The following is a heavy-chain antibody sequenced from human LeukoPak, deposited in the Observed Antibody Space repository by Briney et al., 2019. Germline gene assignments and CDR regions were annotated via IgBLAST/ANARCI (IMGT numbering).Heavy chain of an antibody. J-gene: IGHJ6*03. CDR2: IIPIFGTA. V-gene: IGHV1-69*13. CDR3: ASSIFVGTFTMDV. CDR1: GGTFSSYA. D-gene: IGHD3-3*01. Sequence: SVKVSCKASGGTFSSYAISWVRQAPGQGLEWMGGIIPIFGTANYAQKFQGRVTITADESTSTAYMELSSLRSEDTAVYYCASSIFVGTFTMDVWGKGTTVTVSS.